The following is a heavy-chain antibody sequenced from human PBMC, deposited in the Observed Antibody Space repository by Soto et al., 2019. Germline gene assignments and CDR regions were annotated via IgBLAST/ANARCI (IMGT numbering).Heavy chain of an antibody. Sequence: ASVKVSCKASGYTFSSYYMHWVRQAPGQGLEWMGVINPSGDSTSYAQEFQGRVTITRDTSTSTLFMELSSLRSEDTAVYFCARDWEFGYWGQGSLVTVSS. CDR3: ARDWEFGY. CDR2: INPSGDST. D-gene: IGHD1-26*01. V-gene: IGHV1-46*01. J-gene: IGHJ4*02. CDR1: GYTFSSYY.